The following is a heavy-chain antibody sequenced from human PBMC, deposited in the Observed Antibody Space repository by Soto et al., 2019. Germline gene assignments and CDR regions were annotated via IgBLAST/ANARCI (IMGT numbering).Heavy chain of an antibody. D-gene: IGHD1-20*01. Sequence: GGSLRLSCAASGFTFSSYSMNWVRQAPGKGLEWVSYISSSSSTIYYADSAKGRFTISRDNAKNSLYLQMNSLRDEDTAVYYCARDNWTKRVRTYYYYGMDVWGQGTTVTVSS. V-gene: IGHV3-48*02. CDR1: GFTFSSYS. J-gene: IGHJ6*02. CDR3: ARDNWTKRVRTYYYYGMDV. CDR2: ISSSSSTI.